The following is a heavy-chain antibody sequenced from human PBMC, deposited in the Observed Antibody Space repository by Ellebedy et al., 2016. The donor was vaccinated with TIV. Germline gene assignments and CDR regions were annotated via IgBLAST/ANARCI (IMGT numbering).Heavy chain of an antibody. CDR3: ARGPVLYNFDAFDI. CDR1: GYSINSGFS. Sequence: SETLSLTCTVSGYSINSGFSWGWIRQPPGKGLEWIASIYFSGTTYYTPSLKSRVTISADTSKNQFSLKLTSVTAPDTAVYYCARGPVLYNFDAFDIWGQGTMVTVAS. CDR2: IYFSGTT. D-gene: IGHD1-1*01. J-gene: IGHJ3*02. V-gene: IGHV4-38-2*02.